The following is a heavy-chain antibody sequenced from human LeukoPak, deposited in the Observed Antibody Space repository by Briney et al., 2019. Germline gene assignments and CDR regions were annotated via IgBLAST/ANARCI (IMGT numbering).Heavy chain of an antibody. J-gene: IGHJ4*02. CDR2: ISGSSSHT. Sequence: SLRLSCGASGFTFSNYAMNWVRQAPGKGLEWVSSISGSSSHTYYADSLKGRFTISRDNARNSLYLQLNSLRADDTAVYYCATDSPVAGSKALDYWGQGTLVTVSS. CDR1: GFTFSNYA. D-gene: IGHD6-19*01. CDR3: ATDSPVAGSKALDY. V-gene: IGHV3-21*01.